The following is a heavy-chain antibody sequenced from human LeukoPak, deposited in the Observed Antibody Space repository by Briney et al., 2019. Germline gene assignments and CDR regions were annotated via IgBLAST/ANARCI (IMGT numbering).Heavy chain of an antibody. Sequence: PGGSLRLSCTVSGFTVSSNSMSWVRQAPGKGLEWVSFIYSDNTHYSDSVKGRFTISRDNSKNTLYLQMNSLRAEDTAVYYCARENCSGGSCLIDYWGQGTLVTVSS. CDR1: GFTVSSNS. J-gene: IGHJ4*02. V-gene: IGHV3-53*01. CDR2: IYSDNT. D-gene: IGHD2-15*01. CDR3: ARENCSGGSCLIDY.